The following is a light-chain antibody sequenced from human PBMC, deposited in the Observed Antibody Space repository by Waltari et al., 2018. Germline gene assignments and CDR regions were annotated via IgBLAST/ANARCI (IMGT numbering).Light chain of an antibody. V-gene: IGKV2D-29*01. CDR3: QQYKSYWT. CDR1: QSLLHGDGKTY. Sequence: DIVMTQTPLSLSVTPGQPASISCKSSQSLLHGDGKTYLSWYLHKSGQPPQLLNFEVSARFSGVPDRFSGSGSGTEFTLTISSLQPDDFATYYCQQYKSYWTFGQGTKVEIK. J-gene: IGKJ1*01. CDR2: EVS.